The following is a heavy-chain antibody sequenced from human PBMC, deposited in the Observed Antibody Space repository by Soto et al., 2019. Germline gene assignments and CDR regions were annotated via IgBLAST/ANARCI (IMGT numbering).Heavy chain of an antibody. CDR1: GYTFTSYD. D-gene: IGHD6-6*01. CDR2: MNPNSGNT. V-gene: IGHV1-8*01. Sequence: QVLLVQSGAEVKKPGASVKVSCKTSGYTFTSYDVNWVRQATGQGLEWMGWMNPNSGNTGYAQKFQGRVTMTRNTSIGTAYMELSSLRSEDTAVYYCARTYSSSSSYFYYYIDFWGKGTTVTVSS. CDR3: ARTYSSSSSYFYYYIDF. J-gene: IGHJ6*03.